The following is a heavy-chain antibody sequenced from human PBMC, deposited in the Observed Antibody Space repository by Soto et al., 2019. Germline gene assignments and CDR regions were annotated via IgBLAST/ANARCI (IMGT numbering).Heavy chain of an antibody. D-gene: IGHD2-21*01. CDR3: ASAGVGETACRGFCDY. CDR1: RSIFSGYF. CDR2: IWYDGSNK. V-gene: IGHV3-33*03. J-gene: IGHJ4*02. Sequence: QEQLVESGGGVVQPGMSLRLSCAASRSIFSGYFMHWVRQAPGKGLEWVAVIWYDGSNKYYSDSVKGRVTISRDNAKNMISLQMESMRAEATDMDYYASAGVGETACRGFCDYWGQGTLVTVSS.